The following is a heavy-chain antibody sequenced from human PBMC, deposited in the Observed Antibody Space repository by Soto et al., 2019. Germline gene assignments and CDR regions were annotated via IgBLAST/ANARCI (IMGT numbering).Heavy chain of an antibody. J-gene: IGHJ5*02. CDR2: IHSTGVT. CDR3: TRGAGPPWFDL. CDR1: GDSISGHF. Sequence: SETLSLTCTVSGDSISGHFSSWIRQPAGKGLEWVGRIHSTGVTSYNPSLKSRVTMSVDTSNNQFSLNLRSVTAADTAVYYCTRGAGPPWFDLWGQGTKVTVYS. V-gene: IGHV4-4*07.